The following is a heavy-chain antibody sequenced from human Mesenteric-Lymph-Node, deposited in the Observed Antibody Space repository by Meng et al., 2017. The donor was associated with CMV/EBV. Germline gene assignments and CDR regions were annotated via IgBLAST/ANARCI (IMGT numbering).Heavy chain of an antibody. D-gene: IGHD6-13*01. J-gene: IGHJ4*02. CDR3: ARDKARSSWHFDY. CDR2: ISRDGSI. CDR1: GFTVSSND. V-gene: IGHV3-64*02. Sequence: GESLKISCAASGFTVSSNDMHWVRQAPGKGLEYVSAISRDGSIYYADSVQGRFTISRDNSKNTLYLQMNSLRAEDTAVYYCARDKARSSWHFDYWGQGTLVTVSS.